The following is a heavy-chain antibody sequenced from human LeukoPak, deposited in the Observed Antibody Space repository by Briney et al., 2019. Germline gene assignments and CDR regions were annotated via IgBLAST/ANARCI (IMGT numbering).Heavy chain of an antibody. Sequence: PGGSLRLSCAASGFTFSSYEMNWVRQAPGKGLEWVSYISSSGSTIYYADSVKGRFTISRDNAKNSLYLQMNNLRAEDTAVYYCARHRRTRRGSYLYYYFYYMDIWGKGTTVTVSS. V-gene: IGHV3-48*03. D-gene: IGHD1-26*01. CDR2: ISSSGSTI. CDR3: ARHRRTRRGSYLYYYFYYMDI. J-gene: IGHJ6*03. CDR1: GFTFSSYE.